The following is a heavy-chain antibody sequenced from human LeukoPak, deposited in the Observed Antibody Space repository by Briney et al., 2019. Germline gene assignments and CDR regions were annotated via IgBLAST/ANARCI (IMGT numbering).Heavy chain of an antibody. CDR2: ISYDGSNK. Sequence: PGRSLRLSCAASGFTFSSYGMHWVRQAPGKGLEWVAVISYDGSNKYYADSVKGRFTISRDNSKNTLYLQMNSLRAEDTAVYYCARDAGYSSSWHPAYWGQGTLVTVSS. J-gene: IGHJ4*02. V-gene: IGHV3-30*03. CDR3: ARDAGYSSSWHPAY. CDR1: GFTFSSYG. D-gene: IGHD6-13*01.